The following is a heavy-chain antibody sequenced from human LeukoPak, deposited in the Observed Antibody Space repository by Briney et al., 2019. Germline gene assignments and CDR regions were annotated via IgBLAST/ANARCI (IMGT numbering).Heavy chain of an antibody. CDR3: ARDERAGYYIY. CDR1: GFTFSNYW. J-gene: IGHJ4*02. CDR2: IKEDGSIT. D-gene: IGHD5-18*01. V-gene: IGHV3-7*01. Sequence: PGGSLSLSCEASGFTFSNYWMSWVRQAPGRGLEWVANIKEDGSITQYADSVRGRFTISRDYAKSSVFLQMSGLKAEDSAVYYCARDERAGYYIYWGQGTLVTVSS.